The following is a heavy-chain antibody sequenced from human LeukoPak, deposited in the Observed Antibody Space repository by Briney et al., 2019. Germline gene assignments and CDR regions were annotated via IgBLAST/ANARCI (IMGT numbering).Heavy chain of an antibody. CDR1: GFTVSSIH. J-gene: IGHJ3*02. Sequence: GGSLRLSCAASGFTVSSIHMVWVRQAPGKGLEWVSVTYTGGNSYYANSVKGRFIISRDISKNTLYLQMNSLRAEDSALYYCARGGRGSAAVVAPRSFDIWGQGTMVTVSS. CDR3: ARGGRGSAAVVAPRSFDI. V-gene: IGHV3-53*01. CDR2: TYTGGNS. D-gene: IGHD3-22*01.